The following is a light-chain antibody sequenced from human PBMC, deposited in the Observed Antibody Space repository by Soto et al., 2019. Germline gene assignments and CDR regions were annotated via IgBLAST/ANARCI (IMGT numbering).Light chain of an antibody. J-gene: IGLJ1*01. V-gene: IGLV2-14*01. CDR3: SSYTSSSTYV. CDR1: SSVVGGYNY. Sequence: QSALTQPASVSGSPGQSITISCTGTSSVVGGYNYVSWYQQHPGKVPKLMIYEVSNRPSGVSNRFSGSKSGNTASLTISGLQAEDEADYYCSSYTSSSTYVFGTGTKGTVL. CDR2: EVS.